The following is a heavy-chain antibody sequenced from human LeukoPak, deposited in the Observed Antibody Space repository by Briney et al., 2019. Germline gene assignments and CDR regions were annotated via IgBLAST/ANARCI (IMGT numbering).Heavy chain of an antibody. CDR3: ARDGGEYSSSLDY. D-gene: IGHD6-6*01. CDR2: IIPIFGTA. J-gene: IGHJ4*02. Sequence: ASVKVSCKASGGTFSSHAISWVRQAPGQGLEWMGRIIPIFGTANYAQKFQGRVTITTDESTSTAYMELSSLRSEDTAVYYCARDGGEYSSSLDYWGQGTLVTVSS. CDR1: GGTFSSHA. V-gene: IGHV1-69*05.